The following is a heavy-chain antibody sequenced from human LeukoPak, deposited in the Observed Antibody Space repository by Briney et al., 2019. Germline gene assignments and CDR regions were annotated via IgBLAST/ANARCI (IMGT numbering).Heavy chain of an antibody. D-gene: IGHD3-9*01. V-gene: IGHV3-21*01. Sequence: GGSLRLSCAASGFTFSSYSMNWVRQAPGKGLGWVSSISSSRSYIYYADSVKGRFTISRDNAKNSLYLQMNSLRAEDTAVYYCASWGRDILTGYYQFDYWGQGTLVTVSS. CDR1: GFTFSSYS. CDR3: ASWGRDILTGYYQFDY. J-gene: IGHJ4*02. CDR2: ISSSRSYI.